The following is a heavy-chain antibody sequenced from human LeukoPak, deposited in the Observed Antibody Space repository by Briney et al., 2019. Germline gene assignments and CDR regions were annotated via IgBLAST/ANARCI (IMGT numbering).Heavy chain of an antibody. CDR1: GYTFTSYG. CDR3: ARQYDYVWGSYEVPAFDI. V-gene: IGHV1-18*01. CDR2: ISAYNGNT. J-gene: IGHJ3*02. D-gene: IGHD3-16*01. Sequence: ASVKVSCKASGYTFTSYGISWVRQAPGQGLEWVGWISAYNGNTNYAQKLQGRVTMTTDTSTSTAYMELRSLRSDDTAVYYCARQYDYVWGSYEVPAFDIWGQGTMVTVSS.